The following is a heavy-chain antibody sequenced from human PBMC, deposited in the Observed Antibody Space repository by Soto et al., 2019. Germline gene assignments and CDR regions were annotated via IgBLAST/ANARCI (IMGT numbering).Heavy chain of an antibody. D-gene: IGHD3-3*01. CDR1: GFSFGSYA. J-gene: IGHJ4*02. CDR3: ARWSYLDY. Sequence: GALRLSCAASGFSFGSYALSWVRQAPGKGLEWVSTISGSDGKTFYADSVKGRFSISRDTSQSTLYLQMNSLRADDTAMYYCARWSYLDYWGQGTRVTVSS. CDR2: ISGSDGKT. V-gene: IGHV3-23*01.